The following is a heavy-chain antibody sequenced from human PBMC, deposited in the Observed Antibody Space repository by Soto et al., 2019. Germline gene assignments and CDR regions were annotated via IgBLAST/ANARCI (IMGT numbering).Heavy chain of an antibody. Sequence: GGSLRLSCAASGFTFNSYGMHWVRQAPGKGLEWVAVISYDGSNKYYADSVKGRFTISRDNSKNTLYLQMNSLRAEDTAVYYCAKDRLGYCSGGSCYYFDYWGQGTLVTVSS. CDR1: GFTFNSYG. CDR3: AKDRLGYCSGGSCYYFDY. CDR2: ISYDGSNK. D-gene: IGHD2-15*01. V-gene: IGHV3-30*18. J-gene: IGHJ4*02.